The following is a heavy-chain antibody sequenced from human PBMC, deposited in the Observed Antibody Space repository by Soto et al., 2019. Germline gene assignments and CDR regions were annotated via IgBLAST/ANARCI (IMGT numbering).Heavy chain of an antibody. V-gene: IGHV3-74*01. CDR2: INDDGIRT. D-gene: IGHD3-10*01. CDR1: GFVFNMYW. Sequence: PGVSLRLSCAASGFVFNMYWLHWVRQVPGEGPEWVTRINDDGIRTDYADSAEGRYTISRDNAQNILYLQMNALRVDDTAVYYCIRGARPSSVGTGAFWGQGTLITVSS. CDR3: IRGARPSSVGTGAF. J-gene: IGHJ4*02.